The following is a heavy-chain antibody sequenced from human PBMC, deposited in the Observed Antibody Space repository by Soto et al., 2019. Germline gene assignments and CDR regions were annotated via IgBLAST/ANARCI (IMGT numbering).Heavy chain of an antibody. Sequence: GGSLRLSCAASGFTFSSYGMHWVRQAPGKGLEWVGRTRNKANSDTTEYAASVKGRFTISRDDSKNSLYLQMNSLKTEDTAVYYCARGGYCGGSRCHSDYYGMDVWGQGTTVTVSS. D-gene: IGHD2-15*01. CDR1: GFTFSSYG. CDR3: ARGGYCGGSRCHSDYYGMDV. J-gene: IGHJ6*02. CDR2: TRNKANSDTT. V-gene: IGHV3-72*01.